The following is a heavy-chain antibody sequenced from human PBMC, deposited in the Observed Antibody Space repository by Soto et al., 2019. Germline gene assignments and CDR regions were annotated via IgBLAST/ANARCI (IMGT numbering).Heavy chain of an antibody. CDR3: ARLWYYDFWSESYYYGMDV. D-gene: IGHD3-3*01. J-gene: IGHJ6*02. Sequence: EVQLVQSGAEVKKPGESLKISCKGSGYSFTSYWIGWVRQMPGKGLEWMGIIYPGDSDTRYSPSFQGQVTISADKSISTAYLQWSSLKASDTAMYYCARLWYYDFWSESYYYGMDVWGQGTTVTVSS. CDR1: GYSFTSYW. CDR2: IYPGDSDT. V-gene: IGHV5-51*01.